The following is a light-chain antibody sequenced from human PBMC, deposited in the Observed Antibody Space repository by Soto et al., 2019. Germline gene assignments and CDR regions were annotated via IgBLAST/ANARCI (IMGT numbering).Light chain of an antibody. J-gene: IGLJ2*01. Sequence: QSALTQPASVSGSPGQSITISCTGTSSDVGSYNLVSWYQQQPGKAPKLMIYEGSKRPSGVSNRFSGSKSGNTASLTISGLPADDEADYYCCSYTGSTTPFGGGTKVTVL. CDR3: CSYTGSTTP. V-gene: IGLV2-23*01. CDR2: EGS. CDR1: SSDVGSYNL.